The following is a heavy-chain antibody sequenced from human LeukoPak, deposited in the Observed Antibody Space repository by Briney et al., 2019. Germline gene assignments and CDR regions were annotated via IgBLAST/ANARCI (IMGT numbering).Heavy chain of an antibody. Sequence: GGSLRLSCAASGFTFSSFAISWVRQAPGKGLEWVSTISGSGGSTYYADSVKGRFTVSRDNSKNTLYMEMNSLRADDMAVYYCAKDPGTMVVVGWYFDLWGRGTLVTVSS. CDR1: GFTFSSFA. CDR2: ISGSGGST. J-gene: IGHJ2*01. CDR3: AKDPGTMVVVGWYFDL. V-gene: IGHV3-23*01. D-gene: IGHD4/OR15-4a*01.